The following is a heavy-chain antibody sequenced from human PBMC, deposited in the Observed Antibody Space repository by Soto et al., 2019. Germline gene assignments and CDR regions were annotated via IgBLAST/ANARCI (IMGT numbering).Heavy chain of an antibody. V-gene: IGHV3-74*01. CDR1: GFTFNSYW. CDR2: INPDGSTT. CDR3: GREIRNYYGMDV. D-gene: IGHD4-17*01. J-gene: IGHJ6*02. Sequence: EVQLVESEGGLVQPGGSLRLSCAASGFTFNSYWMHWVRQVPGKGLVWVSRINPDGSTTNYADTVRGRFTITRDNVKNMVYLQMNSLRAEDTALYYCGREIRNYYGMDVWGQGTTVTVSS.